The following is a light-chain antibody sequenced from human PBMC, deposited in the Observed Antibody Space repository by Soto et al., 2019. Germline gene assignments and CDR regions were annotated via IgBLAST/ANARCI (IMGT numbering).Light chain of an antibody. Sequence: QSVLTQPPSVSGASGQRVTIPCTGSRSNIGAGYDVHWYQQLPGTAPKLIMHENKNRPSGVPDRFSGSRSGSSGSLAITGLQAEDEADYYCQSYDNSLSAWVFGGGTKLTVL. CDR1: RSNIGAGYD. CDR2: ENK. V-gene: IGLV1-40*01. J-gene: IGLJ3*02. CDR3: QSYDNSLSAWV.